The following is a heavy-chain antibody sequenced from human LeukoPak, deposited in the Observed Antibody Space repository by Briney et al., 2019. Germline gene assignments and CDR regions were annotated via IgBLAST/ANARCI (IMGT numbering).Heavy chain of an antibody. V-gene: IGHV3-53*01. CDR2: IYSGGST. CDR3: ARDGDGYNSLDY. CDR1: GFTVSSSY. J-gene: IGHJ4*02. D-gene: IGHD5-24*01. Sequence: GGSLRLSCAASGFTVSSSYMSWVRQAPGKGLEWVSVIYSGGSTYYADSVKGRFTISRDNSKNTLYLQMNSLRAKDTAVYYCARDGDGYNSLDYWGQGTLVTVSS.